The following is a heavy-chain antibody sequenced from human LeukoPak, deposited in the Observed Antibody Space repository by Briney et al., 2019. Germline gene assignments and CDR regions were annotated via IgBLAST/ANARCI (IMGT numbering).Heavy chain of an antibody. J-gene: IGHJ4*02. CDR1: GYTFTGYY. CDR3: AREKDSGSYSDY. Sequence: SVKVSCKASGYTFTGYYMHWVRQAPGQGLEWMGGIIPIFGTANYAQKFQGRVTITADESTSTAYMELSSLRSEDTAVYYCAREKDSGSYSDYWGQGTLVTVSS. D-gene: IGHD1-26*01. CDR2: IIPIFGTA. V-gene: IGHV1-69*13.